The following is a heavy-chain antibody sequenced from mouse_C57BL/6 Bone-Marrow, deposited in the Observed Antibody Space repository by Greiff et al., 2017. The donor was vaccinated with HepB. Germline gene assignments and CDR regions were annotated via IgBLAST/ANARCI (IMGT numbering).Heavy chain of an antibody. CDR3: ARGLITTVVATRDD. J-gene: IGHJ2*01. CDR2: IDPANGNT. Sequence: VQLKQSVAELVRPGASVKLSCPASGFNIKNTYMHWVKQRPEQGLEWIGRIDPANGNTKYSPQFQGKATITADTSSNTAYLQLSSLKSEDTAIYYCARGLITTVVATRDDWGQGTTLTVAS. V-gene: IGHV14-3*01. D-gene: IGHD1-1*01. CDR1: GFNIKNTY.